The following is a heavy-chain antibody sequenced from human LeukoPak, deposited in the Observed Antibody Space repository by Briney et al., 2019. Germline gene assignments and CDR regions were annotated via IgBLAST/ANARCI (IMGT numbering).Heavy chain of an antibody. Sequence: SETLSLTCTVSGYSISTGYYWGWIRQPPGKGLEWIGSMFHSGSTYYNPSLKSRVTISVDTSKNHFSLKLSSVSAADTAVYYCAKVASLWSWSLTPFDYWGPGTLVTVSS. V-gene: IGHV4-38-2*02. CDR1: GYSISTGYY. J-gene: IGHJ4*02. D-gene: IGHD3-10*01. CDR3: AKVASLWSWSLTPFDY. CDR2: MFHSGST.